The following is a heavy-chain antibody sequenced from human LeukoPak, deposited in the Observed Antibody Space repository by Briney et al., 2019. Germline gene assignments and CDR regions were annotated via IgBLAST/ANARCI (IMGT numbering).Heavy chain of an antibody. CDR2: IYTSGST. J-gene: IGHJ6*03. V-gene: IGHV4-4*07. CDR3: ERARYCSTTSCPYYYYYYMDV. D-gene: IGHD2-2*01. CDR1: GGSISSYY. Sequence: SETLSLTCTVSGGSISSYYWSWIRQPAGKGLERIGRIYTSGSTNYNPSLKSRVTMSVDTSKNQFSLKLSSVTAADTAVYYCERARYCSTTSCPYYYYYYMDVWGKGTTVTVSS.